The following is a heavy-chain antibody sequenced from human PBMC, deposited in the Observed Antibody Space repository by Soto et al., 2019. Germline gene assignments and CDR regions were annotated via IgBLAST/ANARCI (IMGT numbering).Heavy chain of an antibody. J-gene: IGHJ4*02. V-gene: IGHV4-30-4*01. D-gene: IGHD3-10*02. Sequence: QVQLQESGPGLVEPSQTLSLTCTVSGASINSGDSYWSWIRQPPGKGLEWIGYFSSSGTTYYNPSLKSRVTISVDTPKRQFSLRLTSVTATDTAVYYCARFGDRYVGASFRGKYSFDYWGQGTLVTVSS. CDR1: GASINSGDSY. CDR3: ARFGDRYVGASFRGKYSFDY. CDR2: FSSSGTT.